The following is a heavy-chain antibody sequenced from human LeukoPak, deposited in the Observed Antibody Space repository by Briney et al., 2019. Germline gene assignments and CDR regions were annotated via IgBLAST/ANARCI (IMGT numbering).Heavy chain of an antibody. Sequence: ASVKVSCKASGYTFTGYYMHWVRQAPGQGLEWMGWINPNSGGTNYAQKFQGRVTMTRDTSISTAYMELSRLRSDDTAVYYCARDPIEVVPAAIFDDWGQGTLVTVSS. V-gene: IGHV1-2*02. D-gene: IGHD2-2*01. CDR1: GYTFTGYY. J-gene: IGHJ5*02. CDR3: ARDPIEVVPAAIFDD. CDR2: INPNSGGT.